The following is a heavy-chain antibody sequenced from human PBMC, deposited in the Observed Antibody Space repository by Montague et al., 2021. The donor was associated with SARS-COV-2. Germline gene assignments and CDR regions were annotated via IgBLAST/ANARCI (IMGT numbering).Heavy chain of an antibody. Sequence: SLRLSCAASGFTFSNYAMHWVRQAPGKGLEWVAVISYDGSNKYYADSVKGRFTISRDNSNNTLYLQMNSLRAEDTAVYYCARDLGGHFDLWGRGTLVTVSS. J-gene: IGHJ2*01. D-gene: IGHD1-26*01. CDR1: GFTFSNYA. CDR2: ISYDGSNK. V-gene: IGHV3-30*04. CDR3: ARDLGGHFDL.